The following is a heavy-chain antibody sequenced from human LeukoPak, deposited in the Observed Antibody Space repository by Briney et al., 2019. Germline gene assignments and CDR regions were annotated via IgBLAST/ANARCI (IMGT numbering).Heavy chain of an antibody. CDR1: GFTVSSNY. CDR2: IYSGGST. D-gene: IGHD6-13*01. CDR3: ARGAVAAAGTIDY. J-gene: IGHJ4*02. Sequence: PGRSLRLSCAASGFTVSSNYMSWVRQAPGKGLEWVSVIYSGGSTYYADSVKGRFTISRDNSKNTLYLQMNSLRAEDTAVYYCARGAVAAAGTIDYWGQGTLVTVSS. V-gene: IGHV3-66*01.